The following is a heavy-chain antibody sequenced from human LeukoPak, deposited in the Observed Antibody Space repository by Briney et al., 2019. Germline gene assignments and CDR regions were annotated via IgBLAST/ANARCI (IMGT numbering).Heavy chain of an antibody. D-gene: IGHD3-22*01. J-gene: IGHJ4*02. CDR2: ISWDGGST. V-gene: IGHV3-43D*03. Sequence: PGGSLRLSCAASGFTFDDYAMHWVRQAPGKGLEWVSLISWDGGSTYYADSVKGRFTISRDNAKNSLYLQMNSLRAEDTAVYYCARGPGPVRYWGQGTLVTVSS. CDR1: GFTFDDYA. CDR3: ARGPGPVRY.